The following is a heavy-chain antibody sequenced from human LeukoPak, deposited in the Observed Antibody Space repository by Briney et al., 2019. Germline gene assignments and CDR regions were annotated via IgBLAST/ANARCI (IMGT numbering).Heavy chain of an antibody. J-gene: IGHJ4*02. D-gene: IGHD6-13*01. CDR1: GGSISSSSYY. Sequence: SETLSLTCTVSGGSISSSSYYWGWIRQPPGKGLEWIGSIYYSGSTYYNPSLKSRVTISVDTSKNQFSLKLSSVTAADTAVYYCARGPWKYSSSWYPFDYWGQGTLVTVSS. CDR3: ARGPWKYSSSWYPFDY. V-gene: IGHV4-39*07. CDR2: IYYSGST.